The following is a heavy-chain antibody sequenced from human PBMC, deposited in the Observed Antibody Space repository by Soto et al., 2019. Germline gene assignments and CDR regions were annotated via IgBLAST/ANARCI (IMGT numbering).Heavy chain of an antibody. CDR3: ARDGVDYGDYELYFDY. CDR2: ISSSSSYI. CDR1: GFTFSSYS. Sequence: GGSLRLSCAASGFTFSSYSMNWVRQAPGKGLEWVSSISSSSSYIYYADSVKGRFTISRDNAKNSLYLQMNSLRAEDTAVYYCARDGVDYGDYELYFDYWGQGTLVTV. J-gene: IGHJ4*02. D-gene: IGHD4-17*01. V-gene: IGHV3-21*01.